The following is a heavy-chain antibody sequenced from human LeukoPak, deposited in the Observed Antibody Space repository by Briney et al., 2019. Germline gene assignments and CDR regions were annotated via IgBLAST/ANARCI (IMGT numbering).Heavy chain of an antibody. V-gene: IGHV4-30-2*01. J-gene: IGHJ4*02. CDR2: IYHSGST. D-gene: IGHD2-2*01. Sequence: SETLSLTCTVSGGSISSGGYYWSWIRQPPGKGLEWIGYIYHSGSTYYNPSLKSRVTISVDRSKNQFSLKLSSVTAADTAVYYCARGVPAGLGTFDYWGQGTLVTVSS. CDR3: ARGVPAGLGTFDY. CDR1: GGSISSGGYY.